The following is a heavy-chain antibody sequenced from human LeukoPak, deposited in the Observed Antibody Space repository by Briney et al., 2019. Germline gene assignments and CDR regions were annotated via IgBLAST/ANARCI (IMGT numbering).Heavy chain of an antibody. Sequence: SETLSLTCTVSGGSISNYCWSWIRQRPGKGLEWIGYIYDSGSTYYYLSRKSRISISVDTSKFQFSLKLASVAAADMAVYYCARGSGSSVHYPQLHSDYWGQGALVTVSS. J-gene: IGHJ4*02. V-gene: IGHV4-59*01. D-gene: IGHD3-22*01. CDR3: ARGSGSSVHYPQLHSDY. CDR2: IYDSGST. CDR1: GGSISNYC.